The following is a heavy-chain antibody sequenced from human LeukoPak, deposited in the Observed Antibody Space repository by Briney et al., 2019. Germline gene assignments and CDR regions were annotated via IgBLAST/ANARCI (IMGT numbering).Heavy chain of an antibody. CDR3: GGIDYYYYGMDV. V-gene: IGHV4-34*08. D-gene: IGHD6-13*01. Sequence: GSLRLSCAASGFTFSSYWMNWARQPPGKGLEWIGEINHSGSTNYNPSLKSRVTISVDTSKNQFSLKLSSVTAADTAVYYCGGIDYYYYGMDVWGQGTTVTVSS. CDR2: INHSGST. CDR1: GFTFSSYW. J-gene: IGHJ6*02.